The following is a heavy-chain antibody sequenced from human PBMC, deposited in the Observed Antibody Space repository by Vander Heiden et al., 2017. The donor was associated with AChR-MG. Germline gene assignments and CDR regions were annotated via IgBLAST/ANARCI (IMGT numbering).Heavy chain of an antibody. J-gene: IGHJ3*01. CDR2: ISVDGTNK. D-gene: IGHD2-8*01. Sequence: QVQLVESGGAVVRPGRSLRLSCAASGFSVSSYGMHWVRQAPGKGLEWVAGISVDGTNKAYADSVMGRLVVSRDNSKNTLYLHMNSLRPEDTAVYYCAAENYLATNGLYSVWGQGTTVTVA. CDR1: GFSVSSYG. CDR3: AAENYLATNGLYSV. V-gene: IGHV3-30*03.